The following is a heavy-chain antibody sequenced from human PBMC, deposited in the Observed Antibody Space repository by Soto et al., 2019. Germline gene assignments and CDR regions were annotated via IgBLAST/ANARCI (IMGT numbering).Heavy chain of an antibody. CDR3: ATHKVLRYFDWSPPNWFDP. V-gene: IGHV4-39*01. J-gene: IGHJ5*02. Sequence: SETLSLTCTVSGGSISSSSYYWGWIRQPPGKGLEWIGSIYYSGSTYYNPSLKSRVTISVDTSKNQFSLKLSSVTAADTAVYYCATHKVLRYFDWSPPNWFDPWGQGTLVTVSS. CDR1: GGSISSSSYY. D-gene: IGHD3-9*01. CDR2: IYYSGST.